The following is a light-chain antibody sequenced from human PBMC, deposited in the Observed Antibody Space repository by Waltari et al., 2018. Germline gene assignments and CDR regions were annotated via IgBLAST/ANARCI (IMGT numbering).Light chain of an antibody. CDR1: ELPRKY. J-gene: IGLJ1*01. CDR3: NSSDSTGLRV. V-gene: IGLV3-10*01. Sequence: SYELTQTPSVSVSPGQTARITCSGHELPRKYAYWFQQKSGQAPRLVIYEDTKRPSGIPGRFSGSSSGTGATWTITGAQVDDEADYYCNSSDSTGLRVFGGGTTVVVL. CDR2: EDT.